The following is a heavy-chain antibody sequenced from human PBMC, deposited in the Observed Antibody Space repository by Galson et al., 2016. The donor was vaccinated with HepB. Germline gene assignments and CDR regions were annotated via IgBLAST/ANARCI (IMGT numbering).Heavy chain of an antibody. CDR1: GASISAHY. CDR3: ARRLGRDVANYHYYSLYV. CDR2: IYDSGTT. J-gene: IGHJ6*02. D-gene: IGHD3-16*01. V-gene: IGHV4-59*11. Sequence: SETLSLTCTVSGASISAHYWSWIRQHPGKGLEWIGYIYDSGTTNYNSSLNSRVPISRDTSKNQFSLKLTSVTAADTAVYYCARRLGRDVANYHYYSLYVWGHGTTVSVAS.